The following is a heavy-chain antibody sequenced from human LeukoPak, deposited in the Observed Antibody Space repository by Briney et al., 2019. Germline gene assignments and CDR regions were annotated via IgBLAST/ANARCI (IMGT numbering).Heavy chain of an antibody. CDR3: ARGEYSYGYYYYMDV. CDR1: GGSISSGSYY. D-gene: IGHD5-18*01. CDR2: INHSGST. Sequence: SQTLSLTCTVSGGSISSGSYYWSWIRQPPGKGLEWIGEINHSGSTNYNPSLKSRVTISVDTSKNQFSLKLSSVTAADTAVYYCARGEYSYGYYYYMDVWGKGTTVTVSS. V-gene: IGHV4-30-2*01. J-gene: IGHJ6*03.